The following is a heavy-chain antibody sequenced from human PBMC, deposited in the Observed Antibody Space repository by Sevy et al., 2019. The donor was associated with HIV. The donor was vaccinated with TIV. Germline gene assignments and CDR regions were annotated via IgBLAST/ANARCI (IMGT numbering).Heavy chain of an antibody. CDR3: TTDASSGYYYGYYYYGMDV. Sequence: GESLKISCAASGFTFSNAWMSWVRQAPGKGLEWVGRIKSKTDGGTTDYAAPVKGRFTISRDDSKNTLYLQMNSLKTEDTAVYYCTTDASSGYYYGYYYYGMDVWGQGTTVTVSS. J-gene: IGHJ6*02. CDR1: GFTFSNAW. V-gene: IGHV3-15*01. CDR2: IKSKTDGGTT. D-gene: IGHD3-22*01.